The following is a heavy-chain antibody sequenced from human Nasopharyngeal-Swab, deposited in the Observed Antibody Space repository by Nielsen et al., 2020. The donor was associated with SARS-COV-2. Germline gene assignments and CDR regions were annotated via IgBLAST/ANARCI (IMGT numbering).Heavy chain of an antibody. D-gene: IGHD3-3*01. CDR2: IYYSGST. Sequence: SETLSLTCTVSGGSISSSSYYWGWIRQPPGKGLEWIGSIYYSGSTYNNPSLKSRVTISVDTSKNQFSLKLSSVTAADTAVYYCARDHRYDFWSGYSYGMDVWGQGTTVTVSS. J-gene: IGHJ6*02. CDR3: ARDHRYDFWSGYSYGMDV. CDR1: GGSISSSSYY. V-gene: IGHV4-39*07.